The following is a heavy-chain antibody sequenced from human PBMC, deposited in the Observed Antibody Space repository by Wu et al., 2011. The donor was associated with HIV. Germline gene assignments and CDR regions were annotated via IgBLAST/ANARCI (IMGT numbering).Heavy chain of an antibody. CDR3: ARHDSVGDDLHYFYGMDV. V-gene: IGHV5-51*01. D-gene: IGHD1-26*01. CDR2: IYPGDSET. Sequence: VQLVQSGAEVKKPGESLKISCKGSGYSFTSYWIGWVRQMPGKGLEWMGIIYPGDSETRYSPSFQGQVTFSADKSISTAYLQWHSLKASDTAMYYCARHDSVGDDLHYFYGMDVWGQGTTVTVSS. CDR1: GYSFTSYW. J-gene: IGHJ6*02.